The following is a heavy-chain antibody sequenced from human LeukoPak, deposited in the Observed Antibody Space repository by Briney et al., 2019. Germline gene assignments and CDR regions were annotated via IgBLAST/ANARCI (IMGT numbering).Heavy chain of an antibody. V-gene: IGHV1-46*01. CDR3: ARVYPVSSGWFDY. CDR1: GYTFTTYY. CDR2: VIPSDGYT. Sequence: ASVTVSCKTFGYTFTTYYIHWVRQAPGQGLEWMGVVIPSDGYTAYPQRFQGRVTMTSDTSTKTVYMELSRLSSEDTAVYFCARVYPVSSGWFDYWGQGTLVTVSS. J-gene: IGHJ5*01. D-gene: IGHD6-19*01.